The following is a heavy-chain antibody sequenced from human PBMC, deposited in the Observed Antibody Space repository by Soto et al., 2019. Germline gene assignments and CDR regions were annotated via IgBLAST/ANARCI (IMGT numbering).Heavy chain of an antibody. V-gene: IGHV3-7*03. J-gene: IGHJ6*02. CDR2: IKQDGGEK. CDR3: VRDQLILPADDYYYGVDL. Sequence: EVQLVESGGGSVQPGESLRLSCVASGFSFNMDWMSWIRQAPGKGLEWVARIKQDGGEKYYVDSVKGRFTVSRDNAKNSLHLQLHSISADDAAIYYCVRDQLILPADDYYYGVDLWGQGTTVTVSS. CDR1: GFSFNMDW.